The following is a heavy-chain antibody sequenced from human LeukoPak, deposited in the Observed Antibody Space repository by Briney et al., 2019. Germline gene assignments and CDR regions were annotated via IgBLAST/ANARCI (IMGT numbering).Heavy chain of an antibody. CDR2: INAGNGNT. J-gene: IGHJ5*02. D-gene: IGHD6-25*01. Sequence: AAVKVSCKASGYTFTSYAMHWVRQAPGQRLEWMGWINAGNGNTKYSQEFQGRVTITRDTSASTAYMELSSLRSEDMAVYYCAREVSYSSVAWFDPWGQGTLVTFSS. CDR1: GYTFTSYA. CDR3: AREVSYSSVAWFDP. V-gene: IGHV1-3*03.